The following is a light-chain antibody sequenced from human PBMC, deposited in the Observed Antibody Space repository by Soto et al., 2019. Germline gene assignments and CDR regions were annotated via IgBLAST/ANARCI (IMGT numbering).Light chain of an antibody. CDR1: SSDVGSYNL. CDR3: CSYAASNTVL. Sequence: QSALTQPASVSGSPGQSITISCTGTSSDVGSYNLVSWYQQHPGKAPKLMIYEVSKRPSGVSISFSGSKSGNTASLTISGLQAEDEADYSCCSYAASNTVLFGGGTKLTVL. CDR2: EVS. V-gene: IGLV2-23*02. J-gene: IGLJ2*01.